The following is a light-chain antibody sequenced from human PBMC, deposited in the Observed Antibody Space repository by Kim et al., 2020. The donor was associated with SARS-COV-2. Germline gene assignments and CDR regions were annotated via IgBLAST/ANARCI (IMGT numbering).Light chain of an antibody. CDR2: RNN. CDR3: AAWDDSLLWV. CDR1: SSNIGSNY. J-gene: IGLJ3*02. V-gene: IGLV1-47*01. Sequence: PWQRVTISCSGSSSNIGSNYVYWYQQLPGTAPKLLIYRNNQRPSGVPDRFSGSKSGTSASLAISGLRSEDEADYYCAAWDDSLLWVFGGGTQLTVL.